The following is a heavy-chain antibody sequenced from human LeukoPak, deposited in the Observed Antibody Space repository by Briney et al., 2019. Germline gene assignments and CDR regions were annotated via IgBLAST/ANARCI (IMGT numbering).Heavy chain of an antibody. J-gene: IGHJ4*02. V-gene: IGHV3-53*01. CDR1: GFTFSSYA. CDR3: ARRAGAYSHPYDY. Sequence: QPGGSLRLSCAASGFTFSSYAMSWVRQAPGKGLEWVSFIYSDNTHYSDSVKGRFTISRDNSKNTLYLQMNSPRAEDTAVYYCARRAGAYSHPYDYWGQGTLVTVSS. D-gene: IGHD4/OR15-4a*01. CDR2: IYSDNT.